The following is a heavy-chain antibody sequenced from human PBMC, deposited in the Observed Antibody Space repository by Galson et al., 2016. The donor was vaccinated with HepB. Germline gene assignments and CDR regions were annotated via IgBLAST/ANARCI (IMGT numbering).Heavy chain of an antibody. V-gene: IGHV3-23*01. CDR2: ISRSGDST. CDR1: GFTFNNYG. Sequence: LRLSCAASGFTFNNYGLTWVRQAPGKGLEVVSSISRSGDSTDYADSVKGRFIISRDNTKNTLSLQMNSLRAEDTAVYYCVQGSTAPAVWGKGTTVTVSS. CDR3: VQGSTAPAV. D-gene: IGHD2-2*01. J-gene: IGHJ6*04.